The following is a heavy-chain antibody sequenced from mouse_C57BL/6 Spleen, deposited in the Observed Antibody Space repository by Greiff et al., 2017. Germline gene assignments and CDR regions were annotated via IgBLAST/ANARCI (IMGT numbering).Heavy chain of an antibody. J-gene: IGHJ4*01. Sequence: EVKLVESGGDLVKPGGSLKLSCAASGFTFSSYGMSWVRQTPDKRLEWVATISSGGSYTYYPDSVKGRFTISRYNAKNTLYLQMSSLKSEDTAMYYCASIYYDYDDAMDYWGQGTSVTVSS. CDR1: GFTFSSYG. CDR2: ISSGGSYT. D-gene: IGHD2-4*01. CDR3: ASIYYDYDDAMDY. V-gene: IGHV5-6*01.